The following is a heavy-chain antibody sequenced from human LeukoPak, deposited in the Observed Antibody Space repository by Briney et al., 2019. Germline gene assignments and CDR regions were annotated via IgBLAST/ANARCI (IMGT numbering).Heavy chain of an antibody. CDR2: LYTSGST. Sequence: PSETLSLTCTVSGGSISSYYWSWIRQPAGKGLEWIGRLYTSGSTNYNPSLKSRVTMSVDTSKNQFSLTLRSVTAADTAVYYCARGKAGYCSSTSCHLYYYYYMDVWGKGTTVTVSS. CDR1: GGSISSYY. D-gene: IGHD2-2*01. CDR3: ARGKAGYCSSTSCHLYYYYYMDV. J-gene: IGHJ6*03. V-gene: IGHV4-4*07.